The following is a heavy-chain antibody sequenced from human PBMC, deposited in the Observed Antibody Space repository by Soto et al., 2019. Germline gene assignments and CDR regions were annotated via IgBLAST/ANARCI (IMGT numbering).Heavy chain of an antibody. V-gene: IGHV1-69*06. CDR3: ARVREVATMGYYFDY. CDR2: IIPIFGTA. D-gene: IGHD5-12*01. J-gene: IGHJ4*02. Sequence: SVKVSCKASVGTFSSYAISWVRQAPGQGLEWMGGIIPIFGTANYAQKFQGRVTITADKSTSTAYMELSSLRSEDTAVYYCARVREVATMGYYFDYWGQGTLVTVSS. CDR1: VGTFSSYA.